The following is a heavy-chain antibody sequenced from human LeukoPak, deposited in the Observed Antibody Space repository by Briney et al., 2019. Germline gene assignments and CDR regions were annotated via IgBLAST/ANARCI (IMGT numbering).Heavy chain of an antibody. D-gene: IGHD5-12*01. Sequence: PGGSLRLSCAASGFTFSTYGMHWVRQTPGKGLEWVAVIWYDGSNKYYADSVKGRFTISRDNAKNSLYLQMNSLRAEDTAVYYCARVGAGYGAFDIWGQGTMVTVSS. CDR3: ARVGAGYGAFDI. V-gene: IGHV3-33*01. J-gene: IGHJ3*02. CDR1: GFTFSTYG. CDR2: IWYDGSNK.